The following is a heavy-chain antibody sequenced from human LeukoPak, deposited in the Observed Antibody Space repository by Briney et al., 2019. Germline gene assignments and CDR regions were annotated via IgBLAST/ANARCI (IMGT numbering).Heavy chain of an antibody. CDR1: GDTFSTYA. D-gene: IGHD1-20*01. Sequence: GASVKVSCKASGDTFSTYAINWVRQAPGQGLEWMGQIIPVFDTTYYEQKFQGRVTITADKSTSTAYMELSSLRSEDTAVYYCARGGYNWNEGYYYYYYMDVWGKGTTVTVSS. V-gene: IGHV1-69*06. CDR3: ARGGYNWNEGYYYYYYMDV. J-gene: IGHJ6*03. CDR2: IIPVFDTT.